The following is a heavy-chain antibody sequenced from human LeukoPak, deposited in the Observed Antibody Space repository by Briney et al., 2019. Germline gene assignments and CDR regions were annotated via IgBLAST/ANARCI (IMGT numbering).Heavy chain of an antibody. V-gene: IGHV3-30*03. CDR1: GFPFNSYG. Sequence: GGSLRLSCAASGFPFNSYGMHWVRQAPGKGLEWVAIISYDENNKYYADSVKGRFTISRDNSKSTLYLQMNSLRAEDTAVYFCAGRHCSGGGCYFAGADPFDYWGQGTLVTVSS. CDR2: ISYDENNK. J-gene: IGHJ4*02. CDR3: AGRHCSGGGCYFAGADPFDY. D-gene: IGHD2-15*01.